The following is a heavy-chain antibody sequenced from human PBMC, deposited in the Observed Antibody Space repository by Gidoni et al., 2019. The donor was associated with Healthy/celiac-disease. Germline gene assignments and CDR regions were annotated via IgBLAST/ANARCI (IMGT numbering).Heavy chain of an antibody. CDR2: IYYSGST. V-gene: IGHV4-39*01. CDR3: ARQRSSMVRGVIITYFDY. J-gene: IGHJ4*02. CDR1: GGSISSSSYY. Sequence: QLQLQESGPGLVKPSETLSLTCPVSGGSISSSSYYWGWIRQPPGKGLEWIGSIYYSGSTYYNPSLKSRVTISVDTSKNQFSLKLSSVTAADTAVYYCARQRSSMVRGVIITYFDYWGQGTLVTVSS. D-gene: IGHD3-10*01.